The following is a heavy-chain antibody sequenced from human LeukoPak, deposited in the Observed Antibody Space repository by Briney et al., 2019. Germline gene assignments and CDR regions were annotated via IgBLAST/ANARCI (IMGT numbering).Heavy chain of an antibody. CDR3: ARVSARLQGWFDP. D-gene: IGHD4-4*01. Sequence: SETLSLTCTVSGGSISSYYWSWIQQPPGKGLEWIAYISDIGSTNYNPSLKSRVTISLDTSKNQFSLKLSSVTAADTAVYYCARVSARLQGWFDPWGQGTLVTVSS. V-gene: IGHV4-59*12. CDR1: GGSISSYY. CDR2: ISDIGST. J-gene: IGHJ5*02.